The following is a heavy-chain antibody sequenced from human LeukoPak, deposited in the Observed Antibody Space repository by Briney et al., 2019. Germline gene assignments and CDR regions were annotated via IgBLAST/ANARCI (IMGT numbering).Heavy chain of an antibody. V-gene: IGHV1-2*02. Sequence: GASVKVSCKASGYTFTGYYMHWVRQAPGQGLEWMGWINPNSGGANYAQKFQGRVTMTRDTSISTAYMELSRLRSEDTAVYYCAARRINYGDPRALDYWGQGTLVTVSS. J-gene: IGHJ4*02. CDR2: INPNSGGA. D-gene: IGHD4-17*01. CDR1: GYTFTGYY. CDR3: AARRINYGDPRALDY.